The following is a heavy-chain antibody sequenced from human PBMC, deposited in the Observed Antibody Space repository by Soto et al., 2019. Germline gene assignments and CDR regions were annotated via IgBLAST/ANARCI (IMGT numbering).Heavy chain of an antibody. J-gene: IGHJ6*02. V-gene: IGHV1-69*08. Sequence: QVQLVQSGAEVKKPGSSVKVSCKASGGTFSSYTISWVRQAPGQGLEWMGRIIPILGIANYAQKFQGRVTITAXXSXRXXYRELSSLRSEDTAVYYCGIDGEDGNFYCSCGMDVWGQGTTVTGCS. D-gene: IGHD3-10*01. CDR3: GIDGEDGNFYCSCGMDV. CDR1: GGTFSSYT. CDR2: IIPILGIA.